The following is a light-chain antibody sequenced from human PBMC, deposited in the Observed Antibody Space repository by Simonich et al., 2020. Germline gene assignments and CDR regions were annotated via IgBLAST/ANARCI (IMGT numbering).Light chain of an antibody. CDR1: SSHVGGYNY. Sequence: QSALTQPASVSGSLGQSISISCTGTSSHVGGYNYVSWNQHHPGKAPNLMIYDVSTRPSGFANRFSGSKSGNTASLTISGLQAEDEADYYCSSYTSSSLVVFGGGTKLTVL. CDR2: DVS. CDR3: SSYTSSSLVV. J-gene: IGLJ2*01. V-gene: IGLV2-14*03.